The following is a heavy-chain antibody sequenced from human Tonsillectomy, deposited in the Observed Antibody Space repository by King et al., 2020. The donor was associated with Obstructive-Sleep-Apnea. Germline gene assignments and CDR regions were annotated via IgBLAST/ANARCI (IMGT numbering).Heavy chain of an antibody. D-gene: IGHD2-21*02. J-gene: IGHJ4*02. CDR3: AALVYCGGDCNPFDY. CDR1: GFTFDDYA. V-gene: IGHV3-9*01. CDR2: ISWNSGSM. Sequence: VQLVESGGGLVQPGRSLRLSCVASGFTFDDYAMHWVRQAPGKGLEWVSSISWNSGSMGYADSVKGRFTISRDDAKNSLYLQMNSLGAEDTAFYYCAALVYCGGDCNPFDYWGQGTLVTVSS.